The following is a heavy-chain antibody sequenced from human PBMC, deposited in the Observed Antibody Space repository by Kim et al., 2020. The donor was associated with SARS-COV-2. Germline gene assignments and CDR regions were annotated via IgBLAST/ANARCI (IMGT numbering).Heavy chain of an antibody. V-gene: IGHV4-39*07. Sequence: SETLSLTCIVSGGSISSSSYYWGWIRQSPGKGLEWIGSIYYSGSTYYNPSLKSRVIISVDSSKNQFSLKLSSVTAADTAVYYCARDHRPTVTPLSPWFEPSGQGTLVTVSS. J-gene: IGHJ5*02. CDR1: GGSISSSSYY. D-gene: IGHD4-17*01. CDR2: IYYSGST. CDR3: ARDHRPTVTPLSPWFEP.